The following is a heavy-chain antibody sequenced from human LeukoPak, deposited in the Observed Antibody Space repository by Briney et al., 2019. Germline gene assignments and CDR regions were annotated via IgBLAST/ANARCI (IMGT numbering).Heavy chain of an antibody. CDR3: AKDHNPESIVVVPAALAVYYYYGMDV. CDR2: ISYDGSNK. V-gene: IGHV3-30*18. D-gene: IGHD2-2*01. CDR1: GFTFSSYG. Sequence: GRSLRLSCAASGFTFSSYGMHWVRQAPGKGLEWVAVISYDGSNKYCADSVKGRFTISRDNSKNTLYLQMNSLRAEDTAVYYCAKDHNPESIVVVPAALAVYYYYGMDVWGQGTTVTVSS. J-gene: IGHJ6*02.